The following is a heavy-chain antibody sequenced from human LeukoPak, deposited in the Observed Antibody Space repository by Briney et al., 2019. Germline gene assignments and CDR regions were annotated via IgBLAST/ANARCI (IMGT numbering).Heavy chain of an antibody. CDR3: SGGNGIEVVPGPYAY. D-gene: IGHD3-22*01. CDR2: ISWNSGTI. J-gene: IGHJ4*02. V-gene: IGHV3-9*01. CDR1: GFTFDDYA. Sequence: PGGSLRLSCAASGFTFDDYAMHWVRQAPGKGLEWVSGISWNSGTIGYADSVKGRFTISRDNAKNSLYLQMNSLRAEDTALYYCSGGNGIEVVPGPYAYWGQETLVGVSS.